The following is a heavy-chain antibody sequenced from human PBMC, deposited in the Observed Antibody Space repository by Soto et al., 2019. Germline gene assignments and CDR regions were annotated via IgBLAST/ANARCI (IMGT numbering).Heavy chain of an antibody. D-gene: IGHD3-16*02. CDR2: MNPNSGNT. V-gene: IGHV1-8*01. CDR1: GYTFTSYD. Sequence: GASVKVSCKASGYTFTSYDINWARQATGQGLEWMGWMNPNSGNTGYAQKFQGRVTMTRNTSISTAYMELSSLRSEDTAVYYCARGYSDYIWGSYRIFDYWGQGTLVTVSS. J-gene: IGHJ4*02. CDR3: ARGYSDYIWGSYRIFDY.